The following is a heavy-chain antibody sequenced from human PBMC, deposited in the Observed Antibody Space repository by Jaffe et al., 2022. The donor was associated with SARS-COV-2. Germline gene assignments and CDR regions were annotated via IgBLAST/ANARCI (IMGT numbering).Heavy chain of an antibody. CDR1: GFTFSSYA. CDR3: AKGAAADNYYYYGMDV. CDR2: ISGSGGST. D-gene: IGHD6-13*01. V-gene: IGHV3-23*01. Sequence: EVQLLESGGGLVQPGGSLRLSCAASGFTFSSYAMSWVRQAPGKGLEWVSAISGSGGSTYYADSVKGRFTISRDNSKNTLYLQMNSLRAEDTAVYYCAKGAAADNYYYYGMDVWGQGTTVTVSS. J-gene: IGHJ6*02.